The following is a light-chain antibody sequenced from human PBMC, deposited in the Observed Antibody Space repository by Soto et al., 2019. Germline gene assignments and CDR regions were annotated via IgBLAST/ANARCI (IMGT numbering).Light chain of an antibody. CDR2: KVS. CDR1: QSLLYSDGDTY. CDR3: MQGTHWPYT. J-gene: IGKJ2*01. Sequence: DVVMTQSPLSLPVTLGQPASISCRSSQSLLYSDGDTYLIWFHQRPGQSPRRLIYKVSDRDSGVPDSFSGRGSGTDFTLKISRVEAEDVGVYYCMQGTHWPYTFGQGTNLEIK. V-gene: IGKV2-30*01.